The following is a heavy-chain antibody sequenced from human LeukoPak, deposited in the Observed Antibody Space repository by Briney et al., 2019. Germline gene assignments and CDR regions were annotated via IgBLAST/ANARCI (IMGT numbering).Heavy chain of an antibody. Sequence: ASLKVSCKASGYTFTGYYMHWVGQAPGQGLEWMGWINPNSGGTNYAQKFQGRVTMTRDTSISTAYMELSRLRSDDTAVYYCASRCISVSYPGSDYWGQGTLVTVSS. CDR1: GYTFTGYY. D-gene: IGHD1-26*01. V-gene: IGHV1-2*02. CDR2: INPNSGGT. CDR3: ASRCISVSYPGSDY. J-gene: IGHJ4*02.